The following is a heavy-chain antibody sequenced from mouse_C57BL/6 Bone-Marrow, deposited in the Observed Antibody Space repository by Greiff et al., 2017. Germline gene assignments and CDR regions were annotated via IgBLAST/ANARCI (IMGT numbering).Heavy chain of an antibody. D-gene: IGHD2-1*01. Sequence: EVQLQQSGPGLVKPSQSLSLTCSVTGYSITSGYYWNWIRQFPGNKLEWMGYISYDGSNNYNPSLKNRISITRDTSKNQFFLTLNSVTTEDTATYYCARDRGGGLLYDYWGQGTTLTVSS. CDR1: GYSITSGYY. CDR2: ISYDGSN. V-gene: IGHV3-6*01. CDR3: ARDRGGGLLYDY. J-gene: IGHJ2*01.